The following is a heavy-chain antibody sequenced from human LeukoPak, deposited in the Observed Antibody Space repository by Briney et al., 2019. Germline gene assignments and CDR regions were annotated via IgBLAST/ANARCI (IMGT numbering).Heavy chain of an antibody. CDR3: TTKYYYDSSDYYVIDY. J-gene: IGHJ4*02. D-gene: IGHD3-22*01. V-gene: IGHV1-69*06. CDR1: GGTFSSYA. Sequence: SVKVSCKASGGTFSSYAISWVRQAPGQGLEWMGGVIPIFGTANYAQKFQGRVTITADKSTSTAYMELSSLRSEDTAVYYCTTKYYYDSSDYYVIDYWGQGTLVIVSS. CDR2: VIPIFGTA.